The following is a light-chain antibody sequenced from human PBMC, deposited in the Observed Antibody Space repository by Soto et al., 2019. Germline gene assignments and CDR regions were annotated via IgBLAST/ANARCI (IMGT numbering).Light chain of an antibody. CDR1: QSVSSY. CDR3: QQRSNWPPIT. CDR2: DAS. J-gene: IGKJ5*01. Sequence: EIVLTQSPATLSLYPGQRATLSCRASQSVSSYLAWYQQKPGQAPRLLIYDASNRATGIPARFSGSGSGTDFTLTISSLEPEDFALYYCQQRSNWPPITFVQGTRLEIK. V-gene: IGKV3-11*01.